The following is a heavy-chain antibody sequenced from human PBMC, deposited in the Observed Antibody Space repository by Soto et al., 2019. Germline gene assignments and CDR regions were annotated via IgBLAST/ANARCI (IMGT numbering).Heavy chain of an antibody. D-gene: IGHD2-2*02. Sequence: GGSLRLSCAASGFTFSSYWMSWVRQAPGKGLEWVANMRQDGSEKYYVDSVKGRFTISRDNAKNSLYLQMNSLRAEDTAVYYCARILCSSTSCYTFDYWGQGTLVTVS. CDR1: GFTFSSYW. CDR3: ARILCSSTSCYTFDY. CDR2: MRQDGSEK. V-gene: IGHV3-7*03. J-gene: IGHJ4*02.